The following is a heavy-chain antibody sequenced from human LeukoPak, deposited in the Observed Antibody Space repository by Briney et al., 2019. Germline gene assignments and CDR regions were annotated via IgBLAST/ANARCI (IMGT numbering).Heavy chain of an antibody. D-gene: IGHD2-2*01. CDR2: IYPGDSDT. Sequence: GESLKICCEGCGYSFSSYWITGVREMPGEGLEWVGSIYPGDSDTRYSPSFQGQVTISAHKPISTAYLQCRGLKASDPAMYSCARLGTAVLPRFFDYWGQGTQVTVPS. CDR1: GYSFSSYW. J-gene: IGHJ4*02. CDR3: ARLGTAVLPRFFDY. V-gene: IGHV5-51*01.